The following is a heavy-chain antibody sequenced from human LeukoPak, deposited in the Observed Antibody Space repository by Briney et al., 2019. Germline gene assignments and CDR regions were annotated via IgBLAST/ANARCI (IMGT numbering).Heavy chain of an antibody. CDR2: TYYSGST. J-gene: IGHJ4*02. Sequence: SETLSLTCTVSGGSISSSSYYWSWLRQPPGQGLEWTGSTYYSGSTYYNPSLESRVTISVDTSKRQFSLKLSSLTAADMAVYYCASAGSCWVDSWGQGPLVTVSS. V-gene: IGHV4-39*01. D-gene: IGHD3-10*01. CDR1: GGSISSSSYY. CDR3: ASAGSCWVDS.